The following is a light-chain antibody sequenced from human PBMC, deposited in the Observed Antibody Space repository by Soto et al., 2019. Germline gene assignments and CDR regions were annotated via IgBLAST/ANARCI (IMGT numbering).Light chain of an antibody. Sequence: EVGLKQSPGTLSLSPGERATLSCRASQSVSSSFLTWYQQKPGQAPRLLIYGASSRATGIPDRFSGSGSGTDFTLTISRLEPEDFAVYYCQQYGSSRLTFGGGTKVDIK. V-gene: IGKV3-20*01. CDR2: GAS. CDR3: QQYGSSRLT. CDR1: QSVSSSF. J-gene: IGKJ4*01.